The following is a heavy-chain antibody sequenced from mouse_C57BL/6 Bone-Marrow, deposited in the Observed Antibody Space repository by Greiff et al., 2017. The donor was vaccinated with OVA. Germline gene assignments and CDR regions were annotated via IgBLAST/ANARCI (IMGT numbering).Heavy chain of an antibody. CDR3: ARHDYYGSRWWYFDV. V-gene: IGHV5-9*01. D-gene: IGHD1-1*01. CDR1: GFTFSSYT. CDR2: ISGGGGNT. J-gene: IGHJ1*03. Sequence: EVKLVESGGGLVKPGGSLKLSCAASGFTFSSYTMSWVRQTPEKRLEWVATISGGGGNTYYPDSVKGRFTISRDNAKNTLYLQMSSLRSEDTALYYCARHDYYGSRWWYFDVWGTGTTVTVSS.